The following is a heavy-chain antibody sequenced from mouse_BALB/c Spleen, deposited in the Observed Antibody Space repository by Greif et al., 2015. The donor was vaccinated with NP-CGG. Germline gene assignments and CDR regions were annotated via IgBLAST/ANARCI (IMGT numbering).Heavy chain of an antibody. CDR1: GYTFTSYY. Sequence: VQLQQSGAELVKPGASVKLSCKASGYTFTSYYMYWVRQRPGQGLEWIGEINPSNGGTNFNEKFKSKATLTVDKSSSTAYMQLSSPTSEDSAVYYCTRSGLDWGQGTTLTVSS. CDR2: INPSNGGT. D-gene: IGHD2-2*01. V-gene: IGHV1S81*02. CDR3: TRSGLD. J-gene: IGHJ2*01.